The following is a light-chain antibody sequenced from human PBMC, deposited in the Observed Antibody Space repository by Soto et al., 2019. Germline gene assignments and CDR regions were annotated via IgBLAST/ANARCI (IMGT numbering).Light chain of an antibody. CDR2: ENN. V-gene: IGLV6-57*04. J-gene: IGLJ2*01. CDR3: QSYDISTVV. CDR1: SGSIASNS. Sequence: NFMLTQPHSVSESPGKTVTISCTRSSGSIASNSVQWFQQRPGSAPTTVIYENNQRPSGVPDRFSGSTDGSSNSASLTISGLQTEDEADYYCQSYDISTVVFGGGPRSPS.